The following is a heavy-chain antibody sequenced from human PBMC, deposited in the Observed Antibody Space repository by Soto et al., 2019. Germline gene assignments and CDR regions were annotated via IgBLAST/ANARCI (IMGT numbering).Heavy chain of an antibody. V-gene: IGHV1-2*04. CDR1: GYTFTGYY. CDR3: ARREGDTMVRGVRALYYYYGMDV. Sequence: ASVKVSCKASGYTFTGYYMHWVRQAPGQGLEWMGWINPNSGGTNYAQKFQGWVTMTRDTSISTAYMELRTLRSDDTAVYYCARREGDTMVRGVRALYYYYGMDVWGQGTTVTVS. CDR2: INPNSGGT. D-gene: IGHD3-10*01. J-gene: IGHJ6*02.